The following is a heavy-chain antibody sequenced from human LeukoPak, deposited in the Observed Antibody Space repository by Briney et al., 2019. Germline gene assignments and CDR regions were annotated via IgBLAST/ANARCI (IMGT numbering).Heavy chain of an antibody. CDR3: ARDKAVGPTLLDY. CDR2: IKQDGSEI. V-gene: IGHV3-7*01. D-gene: IGHD1-26*01. J-gene: IGHJ4*02. Sequence: GGSLRLSCAASGFTFSGYWMSWVRQAPGKGPEWVANIKQDGSEIYYVDSVKGRFTISRDNAKNSLFLQMNSLRAKDTAVYYCARDKAVGPTLLDYWGQGTLVTVSS. CDR1: GFTFSGYW.